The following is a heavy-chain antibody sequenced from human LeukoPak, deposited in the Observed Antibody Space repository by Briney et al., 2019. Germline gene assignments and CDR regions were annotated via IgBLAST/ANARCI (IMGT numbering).Heavy chain of an antibody. CDR3: ASLVVGSSLVWSDP. V-gene: IGHV4-34*01. D-gene: IGHD6-13*01. CDR2: INHSGST. Sequence: SETLSLTCTVYGGSFSGYYWSWIRQPPGKGLEWIGEINHSGSTNYNPSLKSRVTISVDTSKNQFSLKLSSVTAADTAVYYCASLVVGSSLVWSDPWGQGTLVTVSS. J-gene: IGHJ5*02. CDR1: GGSFSGYY.